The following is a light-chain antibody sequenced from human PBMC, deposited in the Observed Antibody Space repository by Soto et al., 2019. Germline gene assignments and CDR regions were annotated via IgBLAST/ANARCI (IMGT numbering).Light chain of an antibody. CDR1: QSVSSNC. V-gene: IGKV3-20*01. J-gene: IGKJ2*01. CDR2: GAS. CDR3: QQYGSSPPT. Sequence: EIVLTQSPGTLSLSPGERATLSCRASQSVSSNCLAWYQHKPGQAPRLLMYGASSTTTGIPDRFSGSGSGTDFTLTISRLEPEDFALYYCQQYGSSPPTFGQGTKLDIK.